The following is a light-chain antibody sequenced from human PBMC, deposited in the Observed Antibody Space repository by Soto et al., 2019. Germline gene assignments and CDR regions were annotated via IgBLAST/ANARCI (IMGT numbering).Light chain of an antibody. Sequence: IQMTQSPSSLSASVGDTVTVTCRASQGIRNYLNWFQQKPGKAPKRLISVASTLQSGVPSRFSGNGSGTECTLTLSRLQPEDSATYYCLQHNTYPYPFGQGTKLVIK. CDR2: VAS. V-gene: IGKV1-17*01. J-gene: IGKJ2*01. CDR1: QGIRNY. CDR3: LQHNTYPYP.